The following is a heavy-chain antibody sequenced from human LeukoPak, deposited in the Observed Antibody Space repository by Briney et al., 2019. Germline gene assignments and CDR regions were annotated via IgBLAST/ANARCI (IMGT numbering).Heavy chain of an antibody. Sequence: GGSLRLSCAASGFALRSYTVTWVRQAPGKGLEWVSSISSTSAYIYYAESVKGRFSISRDNVNNVVHLQMSSLTNEDTAVYYCAKGLEDWNYPFDHWGQGTLVTVSS. J-gene: IGHJ4*02. D-gene: IGHD1-7*01. CDR2: ISSTSAYI. V-gene: IGHV3-21*01. CDR1: GFALRSYT. CDR3: AKGLEDWNYPFDH.